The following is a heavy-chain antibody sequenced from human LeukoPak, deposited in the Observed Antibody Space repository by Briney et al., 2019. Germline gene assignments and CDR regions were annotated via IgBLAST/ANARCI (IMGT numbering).Heavy chain of an antibody. V-gene: IGHV4-59*12. J-gene: IGHJ5*02. CDR1: GGSISRYY. CDR2: IYYSGST. Sequence: SETLSLTCTVSGGSISRYYWSWIRQPPGKGLEWIGYIYYSGSTNYNPSLKSRVTISVDTSKNQFSLKLSSVTAADTAVYYCARTIAAAGPRYNWFDPWGQGTLVAVSS. CDR3: ARTIAAAGPRYNWFDP. D-gene: IGHD6-13*01.